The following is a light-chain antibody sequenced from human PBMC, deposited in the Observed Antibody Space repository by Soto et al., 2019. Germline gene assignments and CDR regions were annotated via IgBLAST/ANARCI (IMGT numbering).Light chain of an antibody. CDR3: KQFGSSPGFT. CDR1: QSINSRY. V-gene: IGKV3-20*01. Sequence: EIVLTQSPGTLSLSPGERATLSCRASQSINSRYLAWYQQKLGQAPRLRIYCASSRATGIPDWFSGSGSGTDLTLTMSRLEPEDFAVYYCKQFGSSPGFTFGPGTIVDIK. CDR2: CAS. J-gene: IGKJ3*01.